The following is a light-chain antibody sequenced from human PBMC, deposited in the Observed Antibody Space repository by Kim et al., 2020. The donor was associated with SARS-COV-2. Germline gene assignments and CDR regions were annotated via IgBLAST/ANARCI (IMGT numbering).Light chain of an antibody. CDR3: QTWGTGIG. V-gene: IGLV4-69*01. CDR2: LNSDGSH. Sequence: GASVKLTCTRSSGHSSYAIAWHQQQPEKGHRYLMKLNSDGSHSKGDGIPDRFSGSSSGAERYLTISSLQSEDEADYYCQTWGTGIGFGGGTQLTVL. CDR1: SGHSSYA. J-gene: IGLJ3*02.